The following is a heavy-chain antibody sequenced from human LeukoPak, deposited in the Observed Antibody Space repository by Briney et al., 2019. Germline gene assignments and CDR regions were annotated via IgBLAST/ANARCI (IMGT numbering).Heavy chain of an antibody. D-gene: IGHD4-23*01. Sequence: SETLSLTCTVSGVSISRYYWSWIRQPAGKGLQWIGRIQTSGSTNYNPSFESRIIMSVDTSKNQFSLKLTSVTAADTAVYYCAGDHQDYGANSALWYWGQGTLVSVSS. V-gene: IGHV4-4*07. CDR3: AGDHQDYGANSALWY. J-gene: IGHJ4*02. CDR2: IQTSGST. CDR1: GVSISRYY.